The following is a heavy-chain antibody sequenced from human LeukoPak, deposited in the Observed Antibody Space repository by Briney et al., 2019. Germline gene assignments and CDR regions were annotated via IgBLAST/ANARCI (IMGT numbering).Heavy chain of an antibody. D-gene: IGHD2-8*01. Sequence: GGSLRLSCAASGFTFSSYSMNWVRQAPGKGLEWVSSISSSSSYIYYADSVKGRFTISRDNAKNSLYLQMNSLRAEDTAVYYCARDRSTVHIVPMEHWGQGTLVTVSS. CDR1: GFTFSSYS. CDR2: ISSSSSYI. V-gene: IGHV3-21*01. J-gene: IGHJ4*02. CDR3: ARDRSTVHIVPMEH.